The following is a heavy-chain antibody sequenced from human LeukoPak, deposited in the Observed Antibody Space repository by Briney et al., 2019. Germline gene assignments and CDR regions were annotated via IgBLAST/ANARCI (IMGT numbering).Heavy chain of an antibody. D-gene: IGHD5-18*01. J-gene: IGHJ4*02. Sequence: GGSLRLSCAASGFSLSGYWMAWVRQAPGKGLEWVARLHADGVEQNYVDSVTGRFTMSRDNAKNSLDLQMNSLRVEDTAVYYCARGGYSFDYLGQGTLVAVSS. CDR1: GFSLSGYW. V-gene: IGHV3-7*01. CDR3: ARGGYSFDY. CDR2: LHADGVEQ.